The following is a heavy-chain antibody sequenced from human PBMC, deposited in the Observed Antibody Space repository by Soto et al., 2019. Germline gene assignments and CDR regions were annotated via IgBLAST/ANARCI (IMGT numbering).Heavy chain of an antibody. CDR2: TYYRSKWYN. D-gene: IGHD3-10*01. V-gene: IGHV6-1*01. CDR3: ARFGDILLWFGELKGTDMYYGMDV. CDR1: GDSVSSNSAA. J-gene: IGHJ6*02. Sequence: PSQTLSLTCVISGDSVSSNSAAWNWIRQSPSRGLEWLGRTYYRSKWYNDYAVSVKSRITINPDTSKNQFSLQLNSVTPEDTAVYYCARFGDILLWFGELKGTDMYYGMDVWGQGTTVTVSS.